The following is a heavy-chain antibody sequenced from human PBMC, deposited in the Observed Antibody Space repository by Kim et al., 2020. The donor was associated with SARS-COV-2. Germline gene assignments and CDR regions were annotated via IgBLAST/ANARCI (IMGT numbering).Heavy chain of an antibody. CDR2: IIPIFGTA. V-gene: IGHV1-69*13. CDR3: ARSGYSTPSYYYYGMDF. CDR1: GGTFSSYA. D-gene: IGHD3-22*01. Sequence: SVKVSCKASGGTFSSYAISWVRQAPGQGLEWMGGIIPIFGTANYAQKFQCRVTITADESTRTAYMELGSLRSEDTAVYYCARSGYSTPSYYYYGMDFWGQGTTVTVSS. J-gene: IGHJ6*02.